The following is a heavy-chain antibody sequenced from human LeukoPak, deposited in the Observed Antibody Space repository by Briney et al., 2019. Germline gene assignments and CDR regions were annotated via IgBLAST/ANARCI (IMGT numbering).Heavy chain of an antibody. V-gene: IGHV4-34*01. CDR2: INHSGST. CDR1: GGSFSGYY. Sequence: SETLSLTCAVYGGSFSGYYWSWIRQPPGEGLEWIGEINHSGSTNYNPSLKSRVTISVDTSKNQFSLKLSSVTAADTAVYYCARAGPQEPWFDPWGQGTLVTVSS. J-gene: IGHJ5*02. CDR3: ARAGPQEPWFDP.